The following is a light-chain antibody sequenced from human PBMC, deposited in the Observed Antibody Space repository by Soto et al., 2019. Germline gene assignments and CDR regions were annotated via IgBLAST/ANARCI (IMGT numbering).Light chain of an antibody. Sequence: EIVLTQSPATLSLSPGERATLSCRASQSVSTYLAWYQQRPGQAPRLLLFDASNRATGIPARFSGSGSGTDFTLTISRLEPEDFAVYYCQQRSNWPGFTFGPGTKVDIK. V-gene: IGKV3-11*01. CDR2: DAS. CDR3: QQRSNWPGFT. J-gene: IGKJ3*01. CDR1: QSVSTY.